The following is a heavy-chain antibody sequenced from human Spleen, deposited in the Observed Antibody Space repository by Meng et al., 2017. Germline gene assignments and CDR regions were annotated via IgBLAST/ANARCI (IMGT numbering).Heavy chain of an antibody. CDR1: GYTFTSYA. CDR3: ARGVVVVVAAIGSGHDAFDI. J-gene: IGHJ3*02. Sequence: ASVKVSCKASGYTFTSYAMHWVRQAPGQRLEWMGWINAGNGNTKYSQKFQDRVTITADESTSTAYMELSSLRSEDTAVYYCARGVVVVVAAIGSGHDAFDIWGQGTMV. V-gene: IGHV1-3*01. CDR2: INAGNGNT. D-gene: IGHD2-15*01.